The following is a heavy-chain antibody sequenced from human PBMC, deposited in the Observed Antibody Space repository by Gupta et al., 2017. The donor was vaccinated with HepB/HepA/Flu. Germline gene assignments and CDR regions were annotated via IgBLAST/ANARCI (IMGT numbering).Heavy chain of an antibody. CDR3: AKGQQLAYLHLGFDI. D-gene: IGHD6-13*01. Sequence: YGAASGFTFSSYAMSWVRQAPGKGLEWVSAISGSGGSTYYADSVKGRFTISRDNSKNTLYLQMNSLRAEDTAVYYCAKGQQLAYLHLGFDIWGQGTMVTVSS. CDR1: GFTFSSYA. V-gene: IGHV3-23*01. J-gene: IGHJ3*02. CDR2: ISGSGGST.